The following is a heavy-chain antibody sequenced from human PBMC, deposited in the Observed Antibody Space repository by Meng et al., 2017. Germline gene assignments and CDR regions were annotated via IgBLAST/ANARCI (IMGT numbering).Heavy chain of an antibody. V-gene: IGHV3-74*01. CDR3: ARDRSSSGFDY. D-gene: IGHD6-19*01. Sequence: EGQLWAAGGGLVQPGGSLRLPCAASGFTFSSYWMHWVRQAPGKGLVWVSRINSDGSSTSYADSVKGRFTISRDNAKNTLYLQMNSLRAEDTAVYYCARDRSSSGFDYWGQGTLVTVSS. J-gene: IGHJ4*02. CDR2: INSDGSST. CDR1: GFTFSSYW.